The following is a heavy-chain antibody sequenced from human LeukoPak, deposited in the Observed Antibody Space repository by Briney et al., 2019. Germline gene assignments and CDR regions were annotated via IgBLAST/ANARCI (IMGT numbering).Heavy chain of an antibody. CDR2: ISYDETNK. J-gene: IGHJ4*02. V-gene: IGHV3-30*18. CDR3: TQDVSNGYRSVNFDY. D-gene: IGHD6-19*01. CDR1: GFTFSNYG. Sequence: GGSLRLSCVASGFTFSNYGMHWVRQAPGKGLEWVAVISYDETNKYYTESVKGRFTISRDQSKNTLYLQMNSLRVEDTAVYYCTQDVSNGYRSVNFDYWGQGILVTVSS.